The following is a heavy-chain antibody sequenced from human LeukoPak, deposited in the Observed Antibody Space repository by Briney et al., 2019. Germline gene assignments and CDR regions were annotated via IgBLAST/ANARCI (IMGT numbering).Heavy chain of an antibody. D-gene: IGHD3-9*01. CDR2: IKSKTDGGTT. J-gene: IGHJ4*02. V-gene: IGHV3-15*01. CDR3: TTRLRYFDWTIYDFDY. CDR1: GFTFSKAW. Sequence: GGSLRLSCAASGFTFSKAWMTGVRQAPGKGLEWVGRIKSKTDGGTTDYAAPVKGRFTISRDDSKNTLYLQMNSLKTEDTALYYCTTRLRYFDWTIYDFDYWGQGTLVTVSS.